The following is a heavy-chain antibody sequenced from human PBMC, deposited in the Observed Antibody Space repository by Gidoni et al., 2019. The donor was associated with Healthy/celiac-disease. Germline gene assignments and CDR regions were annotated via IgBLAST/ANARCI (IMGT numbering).Heavy chain of an antibody. CDR2: IYYSGST. V-gene: IGHV4-61*01. CDR1: GGSVSSGSYY. D-gene: IGHD3-16*01. CDR3: ARGAPLSQPFDY. J-gene: IGHJ4*02. Sequence: QVQLQESGPGLVTPSETLSLTCTVSGGSVSSGSYYWSWIRQPPGKGLEWIGYIYYSGSTNYNPSLKSRVTISVDTSKNQFSLKLSSVIAADTAVYYCARGAPLSQPFDYWGQGTLVTVSS.